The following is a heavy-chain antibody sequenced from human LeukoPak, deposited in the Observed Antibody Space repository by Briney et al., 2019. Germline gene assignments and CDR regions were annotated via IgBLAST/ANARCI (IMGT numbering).Heavy chain of an antibody. Sequence: GGSLRLSCAASGFTFSSYAMSWVRQAPGKGLEWVSAISGSGGSTYYADSVKGRFTISRDNSKNTLYLQMNSLRAEDTAVYYCAKDHLKGPYSSSWYLIWYYWGQGTLVTVSS. CDR3: AKDHLKGPYSSSWYLIWYY. CDR1: GFTFSSYA. V-gene: IGHV3-23*01. CDR2: ISGSGGST. J-gene: IGHJ4*02. D-gene: IGHD6-13*01.